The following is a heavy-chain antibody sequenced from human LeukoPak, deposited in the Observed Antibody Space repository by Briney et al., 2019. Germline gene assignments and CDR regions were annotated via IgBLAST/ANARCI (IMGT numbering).Heavy chain of an antibody. CDR3: ATGLISQYDSSGYYYPYYMDV. V-gene: IGHV3-23*01. CDR1: GFTFSNYW. CDR2: ISGSGGST. D-gene: IGHD3-22*01. Sequence: PGGSLRLSCEVSGFTFSNYWMTWVRQAPGKGLEWVSAISGSGGSTYYADSVKGRFTISRDNSKNTLYLQMNSLRADDTAVYYCATGLISQYDSSGYYYPYYMDVWGKGTTVTISS. J-gene: IGHJ6*03.